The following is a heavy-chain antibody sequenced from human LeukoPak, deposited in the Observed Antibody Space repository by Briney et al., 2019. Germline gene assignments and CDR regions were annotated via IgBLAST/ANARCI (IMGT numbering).Heavy chain of an antibody. J-gene: IGHJ4*02. CDR1: GFTFSSYA. Sequence: GGSLRLSCAASGFTFSSYAMSWVRQAPGKGLEWVSAISGSGGSTYYADSVKGRFTISRDNARNSLHLQMNSLRADDTAVHYCARDWGHYDYWGQGSLVTVSS. CDR3: ARDWGHYDY. CDR2: ISGSGGST. D-gene: IGHD7-27*01. V-gene: IGHV3-23*01.